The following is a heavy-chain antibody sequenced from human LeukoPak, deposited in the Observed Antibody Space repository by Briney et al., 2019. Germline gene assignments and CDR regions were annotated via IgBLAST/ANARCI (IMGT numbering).Heavy chain of an antibody. CDR2: IYYSGST. CDR1: GGSISSSSYY. V-gene: IGHV4-61*01. J-gene: IGHJ6*03. D-gene: IGHD3-22*01. CDR3: ARGAEGVRWLYNYYYYMDV. Sequence: SETLSLTCTVSGGSISSSSYYWSWIRQPPGKGLEWSGYIYYSGSTNYNPSLNSRVTISVDTSKNQFYLKLSSVTAADTAVYYCARGAEGVRWLYNYYYYMDVWGKGTTVTVSS.